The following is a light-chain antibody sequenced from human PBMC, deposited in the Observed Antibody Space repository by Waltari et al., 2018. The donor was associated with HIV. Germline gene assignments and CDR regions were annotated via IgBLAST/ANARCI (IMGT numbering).Light chain of an antibody. Sequence: QSALTQPASVSGSPGQSITISCTGVSSGVGRSNYVSWYQHHPGKAPKLILYDVTNRPPGVSLRFAGSKSGNTASLTVSALQPEDEAHYYCSSYTDSDNWIFGGGTRLTVL. J-gene: IGLJ3*02. V-gene: IGLV2-14*03. CDR1: SSGVGRSNY. CDR2: DVT. CDR3: SSYTDSDNWI.